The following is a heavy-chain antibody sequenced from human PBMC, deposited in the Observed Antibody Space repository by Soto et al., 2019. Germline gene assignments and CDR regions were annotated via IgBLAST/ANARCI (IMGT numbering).Heavy chain of an antibody. CDR3: AREMTTVTTGDNWLDP. CDR1: GYTFASYY. J-gene: IGHJ5*02. V-gene: IGHV1-46*01. Sequence: GASVKVSCKASGYTFASYYMHWVRQAPGQGLEWMGIINPSGGSTSYAQKFQGRVTMTRDTSTSTVYMELRSLRSEDTAVYYCAREMTTVTTGDNWLDPRAQGTPVTVSS. CDR2: INPSGGST. D-gene: IGHD4-4*01.